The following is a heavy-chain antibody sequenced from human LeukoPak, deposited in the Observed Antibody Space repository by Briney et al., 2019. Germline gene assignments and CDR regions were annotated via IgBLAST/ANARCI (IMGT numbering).Heavy chain of an antibody. D-gene: IGHD3-22*01. V-gene: IGHV4-59*01. CDR2: IYYSGST. Sequence: QPPGQGLEWIGYIYYSGSTDYNPSLKSRVNISVDTSKNQFSLKLSSVTAADTAVYYCARVRVSSGSHPWYFDYWGQGTLVTVSS. CDR3: ARVRVSSGSHPWYFDY. J-gene: IGHJ4*02.